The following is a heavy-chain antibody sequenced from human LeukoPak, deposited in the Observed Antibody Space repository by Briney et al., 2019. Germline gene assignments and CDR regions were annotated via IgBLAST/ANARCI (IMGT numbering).Heavy chain of an antibody. CDR1: GFTISSYG. CDR2: IRYDGSYK. V-gene: IGHV3-30*02. J-gene: IGHJ6*03. D-gene: IGHD5-18*01. Sequence: GGSLRLSCAASGFTISSYGMHWVRQAPGKGLEWVAFIRYDGSYKNYADSVKGRFTISRDISKSTLYLQMNSLRAADTAVYYCARVSHYKYSYGHLSGGYYYYMDVWGKGTTVTVSS. CDR3: ARVSHYKYSYGHLSGGYYYYMDV.